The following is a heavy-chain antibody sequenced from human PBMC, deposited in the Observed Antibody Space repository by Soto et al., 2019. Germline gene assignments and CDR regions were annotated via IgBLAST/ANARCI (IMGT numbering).Heavy chain of an antibody. CDR3: AKDRNWNWYFDL. D-gene: IGHD1-20*01. Sequence: LRLSCAASGFTFDDYAMHWVRQAPGKGLEWVSGISWNSGSIGYADSVKGRFTISRDNAKNSLYLQMNSLRAEYTALYYCAKDRNWNWYFDLWGRGTLVTVSS. V-gene: IGHV3-9*01. CDR2: ISWNSGSI. CDR1: GFTFDDYA. J-gene: IGHJ2*01.